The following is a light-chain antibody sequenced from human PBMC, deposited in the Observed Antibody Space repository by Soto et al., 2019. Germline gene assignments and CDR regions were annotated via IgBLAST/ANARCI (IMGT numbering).Light chain of an antibody. V-gene: IGKV3-11*01. CDR1: QSVGYH. CDR3: QQRSNWPPVT. Sequence: EVVLTQSPGALSFSPGGGCTRSCSASQSVGYHLAWYQQKPGQAPRLLIYDASNRATGIPARFSGSGSGTDFTLAISSLEPEDFAVYYCQQRSNWPPVTFGGGTKVDIK. J-gene: IGKJ4*01. CDR2: DAS.